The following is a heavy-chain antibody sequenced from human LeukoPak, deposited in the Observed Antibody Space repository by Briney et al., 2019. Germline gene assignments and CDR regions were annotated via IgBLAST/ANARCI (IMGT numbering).Heavy chain of an antibody. Sequence: GASVKVSCKASGYTFTSYAMNWVRQAPGQGLEWMGWINTNTGNPTYAQGFTGRFVFSLDTSVSTAYLQVSSLKAEDTAVYYCARARSSSWYGNYYYYYYYMDVWGKGTTVSV. D-gene: IGHD6-13*01. CDR1: GYTFTSYA. J-gene: IGHJ6*03. V-gene: IGHV7-4-1*02. CDR2: INTNTGNP. CDR3: ARARSSSWYGNYYYYYYYMDV.